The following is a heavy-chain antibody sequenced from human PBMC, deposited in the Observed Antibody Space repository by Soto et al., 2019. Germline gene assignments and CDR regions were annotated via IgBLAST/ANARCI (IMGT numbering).Heavy chain of an antibody. CDR2: IYYSGST. J-gene: IGHJ5*02. CDR3: ARLNYYGSGSYSLGP. CDR1: GGSINYYY. D-gene: IGHD3-10*01. Sequence: SETLSLTCTVSGGSINYYYWSWIRQPPGKGLEWIGYIYYSGSTNYNPSLKSRVTISIDTSKYQFSLKLSSLTAADTAVYYCARLNYYGSGSYSLGPWGQGSLVTVSS. V-gene: IGHV4-59*01.